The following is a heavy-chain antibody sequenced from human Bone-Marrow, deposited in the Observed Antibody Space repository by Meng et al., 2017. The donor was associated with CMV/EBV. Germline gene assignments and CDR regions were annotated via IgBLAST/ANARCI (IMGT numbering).Heavy chain of an antibody. CDR2: INHSGST. J-gene: IGHJ4*02. CDR3: ARDKEGILGH. CDR1: GGSFSGYY. D-gene: IGHD3/OR15-3a*01. V-gene: IGHV4-34*01. Sequence: LTCAVYGGSFSGYYWSWIRQPPGKGLEWIGEINHSGSTNYNPSLKSRVTISLDTSKDQFSLKLGSVTAADTAVYYCARDKEGILGHWGQGTLVTVSS.